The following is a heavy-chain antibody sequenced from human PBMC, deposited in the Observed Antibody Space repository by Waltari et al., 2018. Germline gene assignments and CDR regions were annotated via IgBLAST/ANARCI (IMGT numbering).Heavy chain of an antibody. J-gene: IGHJ4*02. CDR1: GFTFSSYW. CDR3: ARDLDY. V-gene: IGHV3-7*01. Sequence: EVQLVESGGGLVEPGGSLRLSCAASGFTFSSYWRSWVRQAPGKGLEWVANIKQDGSEKYYVDSVKGRFTISRDNAKNSLYLQMNSLRAEDTAVYYCARDLDYWGQGTLVTVSS. CDR2: IKQDGSEK.